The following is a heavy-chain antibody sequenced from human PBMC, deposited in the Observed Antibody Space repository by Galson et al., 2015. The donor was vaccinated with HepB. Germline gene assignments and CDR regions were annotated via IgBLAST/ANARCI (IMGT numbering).Heavy chain of an antibody. Sequence: SLRLSCAASGPTFSTYNMNWVRQAPGKGLEWISYISSSGSTIQYADSVKGRFTISRDNAKNSLYLQMNSLRDDDTGVYYCARDLYSGAYTFDYWGQGTLVTVSS. V-gene: IGHV3-48*02. J-gene: IGHJ4*02. CDR1: GPTFSTYN. CDR3: ARDLYSGAYTFDY. D-gene: IGHD1-26*01. CDR2: ISSSGSTI.